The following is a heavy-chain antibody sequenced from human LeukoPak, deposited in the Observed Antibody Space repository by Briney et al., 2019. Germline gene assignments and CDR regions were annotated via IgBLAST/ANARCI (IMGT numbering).Heavy chain of an antibody. CDR2: ISSSSSYT. CDR3: ARDQVVVVPAAMQGVDYYYYGMDV. J-gene: IGHJ6*04. Sequence: GGSLRLSCAASGFTFSDYYMSWIRQAPGKGLEWVSYISSSSSYTNYADSVKGRFTISRDNAKNSLYLQMNSLRAEDTAVYYCARDQVVVVPAAMQGVDYYYYGMDVWGKGTTVTVSS. V-gene: IGHV3-11*06. CDR1: GFTFSDYY. D-gene: IGHD2-2*01.